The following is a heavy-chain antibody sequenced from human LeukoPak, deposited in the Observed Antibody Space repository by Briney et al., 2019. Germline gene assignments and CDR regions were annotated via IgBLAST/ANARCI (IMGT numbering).Heavy chain of an antibody. CDR3: ARDKTRAGYYALDAFDI. CDR1: GFTFSSYW. Sequence: GGSPRLSCAASGFTFSSYWMHWVRQAPGKGLVWVSRINTDGSSTSYADSVKGRFTISRDNAKNSLYLQMNSLRAEDTAVYYCARDKTRAGYYALDAFDIWGQGTMVTVSS. J-gene: IGHJ3*02. V-gene: IGHV3-74*01. D-gene: IGHD3-3*01. CDR2: INTDGSST.